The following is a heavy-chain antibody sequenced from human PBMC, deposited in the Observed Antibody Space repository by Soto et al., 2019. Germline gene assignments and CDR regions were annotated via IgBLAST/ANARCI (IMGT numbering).Heavy chain of an antibody. CDR1: GFTFSSYW. CDR3: ARAPSPMTTEVWSISIYYYYYYMDV. Sequence: GGSLRLSCAASGFTFSSYWMSWVRQAPGKGLEWVANIKQDGSEKYYVDSVKGRFTISRDNAKNSLYLQMNSLRAEDTAVYYCARAPSPMTTEVWSISIYYYYYYMDVWGKGTTVTVSS. CDR2: IKQDGSEK. J-gene: IGHJ6*03. V-gene: IGHV3-7*01. D-gene: IGHD4-4*01.